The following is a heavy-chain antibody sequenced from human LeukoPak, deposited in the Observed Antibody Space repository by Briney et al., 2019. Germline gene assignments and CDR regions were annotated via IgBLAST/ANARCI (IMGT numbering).Heavy chain of an antibody. V-gene: IGHV3-9*01. J-gene: IGHJ4*02. CDR1: GFTFDDYA. Sequence: GGSLRLSCAASGFTFDDYAMHWVRQAPGKGLEWGSGILRNSGSIGYADSVKGRFTISRDDAKNSLYLQMNSLRAEDTALYYCVKDGGRDTAAAYYWGQGTLVSVSS. CDR3: VKDGGRDTAAAYY. D-gene: IGHD6-13*01. CDR2: ILRNSGSI.